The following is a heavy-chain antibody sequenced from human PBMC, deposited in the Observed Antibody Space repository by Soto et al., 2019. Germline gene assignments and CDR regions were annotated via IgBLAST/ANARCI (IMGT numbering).Heavy chain of an antibody. Sequence: ASVKVSCKVSGYTLTELSMHWVRQAPGKGLEWMGGFDPEDGETIYAQKFQGRVTMTEDKSTDTAYMELSSLRSEDTAVYYCATTPTTWGTVGGAFDIWGQGTMVTVSS. J-gene: IGHJ3*02. CDR1: GYTLTELS. CDR3: ATTPTTWGTVGGAFDI. V-gene: IGHV1-24*01. D-gene: IGHD7-27*01. CDR2: FDPEDGET.